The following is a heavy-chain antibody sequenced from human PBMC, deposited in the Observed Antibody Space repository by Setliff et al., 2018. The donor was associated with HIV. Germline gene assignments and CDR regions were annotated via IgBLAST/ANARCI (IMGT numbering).Heavy chain of an antibody. Sequence: PSETLSLTCTVSGGSISSGGYYWSWTRQHPGKGLEWIGYIYYSGSAYYNPSLKSRFTISVDTSKKQFSLRLNSVTAADTAVYYCARQGTAIRYFDPWGQGTLVTVSS. CDR2: IYYSGSA. V-gene: IGHV4-30-4*02. CDR1: GGSISSGGYY. CDR3: ARQGTAIRYFDP. J-gene: IGHJ5*02. D-gene: IGHD1-1*01.